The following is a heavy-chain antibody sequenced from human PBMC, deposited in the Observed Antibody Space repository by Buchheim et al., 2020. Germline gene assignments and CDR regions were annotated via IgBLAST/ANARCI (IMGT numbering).Heavy chain of an antibody. V-gene: IGHV1-46*01. CDR1: GYTFTSYY. CDR2: INPSGGST. D-gene: IGHD3-9*01. Sequence: QVQLVQSGAEVKKPGASVKVSCKASGYTFTSYYMHWVRQAPGQGLEWMGIINPSGGSTSYAQKFQGRVTMTRDTSTGPVYMELSSLRSEDTAVYYCARWRDILTGYYRVKGLYYFDYWGQGTL. CDR3: ARWRDILTGYYRVKGLYYFDY. J-gene: IGHJ4*02.